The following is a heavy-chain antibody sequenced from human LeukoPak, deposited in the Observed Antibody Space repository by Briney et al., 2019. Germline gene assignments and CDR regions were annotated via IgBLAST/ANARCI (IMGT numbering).Heavy chain of an antibody. V-gene: IGHV1-18*01. CDR3: ARGTRGVNSPYFDY. J-gene: IGHJ4*02. D-gene: IGHD4-23*01. CDR2: ISAYNGNT. CDR1: GYTFTSYG. Sequence: ASVKVSCKASGYTFTSYGISWVRQAPGQGLEWMGWISAYNGNTNYAQKLQGRVTMTTDTSTSTAYMELRRLRSDDTAVYYCARGTRGVNSPYFDYWGQGTLVTVSS.